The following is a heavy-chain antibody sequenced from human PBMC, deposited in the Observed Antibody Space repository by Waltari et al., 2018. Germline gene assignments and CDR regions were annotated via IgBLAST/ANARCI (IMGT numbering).Heavy chain of an antibody. CDR1: GGTFSSYA. Sequence: QVQLVQSGAEVKKPGSSVKVSCKASGGTFSSYAISWVRQAPGQGLEWMGGIIPIVGTANDAQKFQGRVTITTDESTSTAYMELSSLGSEDTAVYYCARGGPDGYYAFDIWGLGTMVTVSS. CDR2: IIPIVGTA. V-gene: IGHV1-69*05. J-gene: IGHJ3*02. D-gene: IGHD2-21*01. CDR3: ARGGPDGYYAFDI.